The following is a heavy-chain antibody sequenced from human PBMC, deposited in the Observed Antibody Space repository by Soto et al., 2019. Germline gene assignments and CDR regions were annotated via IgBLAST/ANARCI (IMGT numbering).Heavy chain of an antibody. CDR1: GFSLSNAGLG. J-gene: IGHJ5*02. CDR3: ASTYSTLWYWFDP. V-gene: IGHV2-26*04. CDR2: IFSNDEK. D-gene: IGHD6-13*01. Sequence: QVTVKESGPVLVKPTETLTLTCTVSGFSLSNAGLGVSWIRQPPGKALEWLAHIFSNDEKSYSTSLKSMFTISKDTSKSQVVLTMTNLDPVDTATYYCASTYSTLWYWFDPLGQGTLVTFSS.